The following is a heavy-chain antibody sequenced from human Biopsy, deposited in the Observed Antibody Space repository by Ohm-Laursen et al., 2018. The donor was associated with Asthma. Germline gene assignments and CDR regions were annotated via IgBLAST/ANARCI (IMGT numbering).Heavy chain of an antibody. V-gene: IGHV3-48*02. CDR2: ISSSSSTI. D-gene: IGHD5-18*01. J-gene: IGHJ4*02. CDR3: ARFKRGYSYGYAGVFDY. Sequence: GSLRLSCTASGFTFSSYSMNWVRQAQGKGLEWVSYISSSSSTIYYADSVKGRFTIPRDNAKNSLYLQMNSLRDEDTAVYYCARFKRGYSYGYAGVFDYWGQGTLVTVSS. CDR1: GFTFSSYS.